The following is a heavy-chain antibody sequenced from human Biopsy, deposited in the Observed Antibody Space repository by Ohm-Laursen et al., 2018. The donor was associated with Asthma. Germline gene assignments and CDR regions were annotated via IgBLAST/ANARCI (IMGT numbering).Heavy chain of an antibody. CDR3: ASDFPKDYVRYNFQF. V-gene: IGHV1-24*01. D-gene: IGHD4-17*01. Sequence: ASVKVSCKISGYSLTDLSMHWVRQAPGQGLDWMGGHIHEEGGTVNARRFQGRVTMTEDTSTDTAYMELSSLSSDDTAVYYCASDFPKDYVRYNFQFWGQGTLVTVSS. J-gene: IGHJ4*02. CDR1: GYSLTDLS. CDR2: HIHEEGGT.